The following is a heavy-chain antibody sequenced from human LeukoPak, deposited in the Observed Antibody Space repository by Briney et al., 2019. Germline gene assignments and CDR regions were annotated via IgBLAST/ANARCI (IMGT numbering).Heavy chain of an antibody. V-gene: IGHV3-23*01. CDR1: GFSFSSYA. Sequence: PGGSPRLSPVAPGFSFSSYAMSWVRQAPGKRLGWVSAISGSGGSTYYAVSVKGRFTISRDNSKNTLYLQMNSLRAEDTAVYYCAKENVDTAMVFDYWGQGTLVTVSS. CDR2: ISGSGGST. CDR3: AKENVDTAMVFDY. D-gene: IGHD5-18*01. J-gene: IGHJ4*02.